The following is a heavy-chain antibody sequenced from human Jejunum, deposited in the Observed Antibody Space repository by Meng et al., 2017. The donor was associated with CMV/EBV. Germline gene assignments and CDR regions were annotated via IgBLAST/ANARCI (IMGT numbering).Heavy chain of an antibody. CDR2: IYSDGST. V-gene: IGHV3-66*01. Sequence: EVQLVESGGGLVQRGGSLRPSCAASGFTVSSYYMTWVRQAPGKGLEWVSVIYSDGSTYYADSVKGRFTISRDNSRNTLYLQMNSLRAEDTAVYYCGRESGANSGIDYCGQGTLFTVSS. D-gene: IGHD4/OR15-4a*01. J-gene: IGHJ4*02. CDR1: GFTVSSYY. CDR3: GRESGANSGIDY.